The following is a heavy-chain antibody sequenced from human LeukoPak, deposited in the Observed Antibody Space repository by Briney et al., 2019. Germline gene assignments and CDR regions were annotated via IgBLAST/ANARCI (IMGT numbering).Heavy chain of an antibody. CDR3: AREAGQQLAFDY. CDR1: GGSISSYY. J-gene: IGHJ4*02. CDR2: IYYSGST. V-gene: IGHV4-59*01. D-gene: IGHD6-13*01. Sequence: SETLSLTCTVSGGSISSYYWSWIRQPPGKGLEWIGYIYYSGSTNYNPSLKSRVTISVDTSKNQFSLKLSSVTAADTAVYYCAREAGQQLAFDYWGQGTLVTVSS.